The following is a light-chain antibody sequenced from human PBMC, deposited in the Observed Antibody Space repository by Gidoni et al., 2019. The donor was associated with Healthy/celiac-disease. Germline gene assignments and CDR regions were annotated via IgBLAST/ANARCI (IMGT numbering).Light chain of an antibody. CDR1: SSNIGSNT. CDR2: SNS. J-gene: IGLJ2*01. Sequence: QSVLTQPPSASGTPGQRVTISCSGSSSNIGSNTVNWYQQLPGTAPKLLIYSNSQRPSGVPDRFSGSKSGTSASLAIRGLQSEDEADYYCAAWDDSLNGPVVFGGGTKLTVL. V-gene: IGLV1-44*01. CDR3: AAWDDSLNGPVV.